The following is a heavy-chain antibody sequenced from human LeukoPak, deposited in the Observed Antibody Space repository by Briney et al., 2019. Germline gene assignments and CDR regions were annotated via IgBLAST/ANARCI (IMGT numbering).Heavy chain of an antibody. Sequence: GESLKISCKGSGYSFTSYWIGWVRQMPGKGLEWMGIIYPGDSDTRYSPSFQGQVTISADKSISTAYLQWSSLKASDTAMYYCARCPGYGSGSYGPYYGMDVWGQGTTVTVSS. D-gene: IGHD3-10*01. CDR3: ARCPGYGSGSYGPYYGMDV. CDR1: GYSFTSYW. CDR2: IYPGDSDT. V-gene: IGHV5-51*01. J-gene: IGHJ6*02.